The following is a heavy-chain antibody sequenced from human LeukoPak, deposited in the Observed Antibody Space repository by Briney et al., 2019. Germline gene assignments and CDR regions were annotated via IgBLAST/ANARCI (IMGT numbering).Heavy chain of an antibody. CDR1: GFTFSSYW. V-gene: IGHV3-7*04. CDR3: AREGVRGVISRDYFDY. Sequence: GGSLRLSCAASGFTFSSYWMSWVRQAPGKGLEWVANIKQDGSEKYYVDSVKGRFTISRDNTKNSLYLQMNSLRAEDTAVYYCAREGVRGVISRDYFDYWGQGTVVTVSS. D-gene: IGHD3-10*01. CDR2: IKQDGSEK. J-gene: IGHJ4*02.